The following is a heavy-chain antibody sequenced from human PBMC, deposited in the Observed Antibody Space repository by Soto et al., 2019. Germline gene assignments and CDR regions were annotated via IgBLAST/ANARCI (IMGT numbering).Heavy chain of an antibody. J-gene: IGHJ6*03. V-gene: IGHV3-15*01. D-gene: IGHD2-8*01. CDR2: IKSKTDGGTT. Sequence: GGSLRLSCAASGFTFSNAWMSWVRQAPGKGLEWVGRIKSKTDGGTTDYAAPVKGRFTISRDDSKDTRYLQMNSLKTGDTALYYCTTEDSLMVYARGSSIYYYYMDVWGKGTTVTVSS. CDR1: GFTFSNAW. CDR3: TTEDSLMVYARGSSIYYYYMDV.